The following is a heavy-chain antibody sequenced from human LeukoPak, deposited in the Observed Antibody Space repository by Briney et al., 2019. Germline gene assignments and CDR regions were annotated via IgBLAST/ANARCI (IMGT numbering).Heavy chain of an antibody. D-gene: IGHD5-24*01. CDR2: ISAYNGNT. V-gene: IGHV1-18*01. CDR1: GYTFTSYG. Sequence: GAAVTVSCQASGYTFTSYGMSWVRQAPGQGLEWMGWISAYNGNTNYAQKLQGRVTMTTDTTPRTAYMELRSLRSDETAVYYCAREGMATITRDAFDIWGQGTMVTVSS. J-gene: IGHJ3*02. CDR3: AREGMATITRDAFDI.